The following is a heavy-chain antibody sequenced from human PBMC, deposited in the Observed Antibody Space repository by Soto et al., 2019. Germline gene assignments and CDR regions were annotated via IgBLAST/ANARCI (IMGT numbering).Heavy chain of an antibody. CDR1: RRTFRRYA. V-gene: IGHV1-69*01. D-gene: IGHD5-18*01. CDR3: AAASKYRYGGARDYYYYGMDV. Sequence: VEVSYEASRRTFRRYAISWGRQAPVQGLEWMGGIVPIFGTANYAQKFQGRVTITADESTSTAYMELSSLRSEDKAVYYCAAASKYRYGGARDYYYYGMDVWGQGTKVTV. CDR2: IVPIFGTA. J-gene: IGHJ6*02.